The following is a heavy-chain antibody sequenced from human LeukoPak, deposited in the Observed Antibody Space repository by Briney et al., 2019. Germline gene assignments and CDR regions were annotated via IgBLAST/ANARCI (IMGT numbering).Heavy chain of an antibody. D-gene: IGHD1-1*01. CDR1: GFSLRTYA. J-gene: IGHJ4*02. Sequence: GGSLRLSCAASGFSLRTYAMNWVRQVPGKGLEWVSSIGGSDGTTYYAASVKGRFTISSDFSTNTVSLQMNSLRAEDTAVYFCAKGQVVNDNYFDNWGQGTLVTVSS. V-gene: IGHV3-23*01. CDR3: AKGQVVNDNYFDN. CDR2: IGGSDGTT.